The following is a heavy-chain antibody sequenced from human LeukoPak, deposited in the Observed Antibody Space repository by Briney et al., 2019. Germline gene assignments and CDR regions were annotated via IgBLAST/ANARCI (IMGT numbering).Heavy chain of an antibody. CDR1: GYSFTNYG. CDR3: ARVGRGSSSIRCYWEDWFDP. J-gene: IGHJ5*02. Sequence: ASVKVSCKASGYSFTNYGITWIREAPGQGPEWLGWISGYNANAHYAQNVQGRVTLTTDTSTNTAYMELRGLTSDDTAMYYCARVGRGSSSIRCYWEDWFDPWGQGTLVIVSS. D-gene: IGHD2-2*01. CDR2: ISGYNANA. V-gene: IGHV1-18*01.